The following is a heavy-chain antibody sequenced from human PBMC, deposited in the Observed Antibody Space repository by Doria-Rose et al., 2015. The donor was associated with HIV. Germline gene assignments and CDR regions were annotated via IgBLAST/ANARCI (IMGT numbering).Heavy chain of an antibody. J-gene: IGHJ4*02. Sequence: VTLKESGSVLVKSTETLTLTCTVSGVSLSSPGMGVSWIRQPPGKALEWLANIFSDDERSYKTSLKSRLTISRGTSKSQVVLTMTDMDPMDTATYYCARIKSSRWYRKYYFDFWGQGTLVIISA. CDR1: GVSLSSPGMG. CDR3: ARIKSSRWYRKYYFDF. D-gene: IGHD6-13*01. V-gene: IGHV2-26*01. CDR2: IFSDDER.